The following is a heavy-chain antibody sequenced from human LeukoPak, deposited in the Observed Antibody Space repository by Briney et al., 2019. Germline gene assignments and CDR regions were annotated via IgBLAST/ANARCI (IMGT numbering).Heavy chain of an antibody. D-gene: IGHD3-3*01. CDR2: IYLSGTT. CDR3: ARDWSGYSDP. J-gene: IGHJ5*02. Sequence: SETLSLTCTVSGYSISSGYYWGWIRQPPGKGLEWIGNIYLSGTTYYNPPLKSRVTISLDRSKNQFSLKLSSVTAADTAIYYCARDWSGYSDPWGQGTLVTASS. V-gene: IGHV4-38-2*02. CDR1: GYSISSGYY.